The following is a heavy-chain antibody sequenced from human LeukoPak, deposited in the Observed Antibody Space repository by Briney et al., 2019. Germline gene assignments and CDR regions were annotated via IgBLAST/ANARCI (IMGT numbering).Heavy chain of an antibody. V-gene: IGHV4-61*01. D-gene: IGHD3-22*01. J-gene: IGHJ4*02. CDR2: IYYSGST. Sequence: QTSETLSLTCTVSGGSISSSSYYWGWIRQPPGKGLEWIGYIYYSGSTNYNPSLKSRVTISVDTSKNQFSLKLSSVTAAGTAVYYCAREDPHYYDSSGYYPLIDYWGQGTLVTVSS. CDR1: GGSISSSSYY. CDR3: AREDPHYYDSSGYYPLIDY.